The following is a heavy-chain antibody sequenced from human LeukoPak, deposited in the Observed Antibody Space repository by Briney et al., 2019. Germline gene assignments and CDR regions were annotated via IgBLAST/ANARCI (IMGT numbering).Heavy chain of an antibody. J-gene: IGHJ4*02. V-gene: IGHV4-4*02. CDR3: ARDSGGYGDYDY. D-gene: IGHD4-17*01. CDR2: IYHSGSI. CDR1: GVSITSGNW. Sequence: PSETLSLTCGVSGVSITSGNWWSWVRQPPGKGLEWIGEIYHSGSINYNPSLKSRVTISVDKSKNQFSLKLSSVTAADTAVYYCARDSGGYGDYDYWGQGNLVTVSS.